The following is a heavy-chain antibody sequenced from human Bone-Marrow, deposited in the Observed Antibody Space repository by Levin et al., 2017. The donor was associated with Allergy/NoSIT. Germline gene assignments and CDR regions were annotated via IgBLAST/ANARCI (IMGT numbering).Heavy chain of an antibody. D-gene: IGHD6-19*01. CDR2: ISGSGETS. V-gene: IGHV3-23*01. Sequence: ASVKVSCAASGFIFSDYAVTWVRQAPGKGLEWVSTISGSGETSYYADFVKGRFTISRDNSRNTLDLQMNNLRVEDTAFYYCAKGREQWLAELDFWGQGTLVSVSS. CDR1: GFIFSDYA. CDR3: AKGREQWLAELDF. J-gene: IGHJ4*02.